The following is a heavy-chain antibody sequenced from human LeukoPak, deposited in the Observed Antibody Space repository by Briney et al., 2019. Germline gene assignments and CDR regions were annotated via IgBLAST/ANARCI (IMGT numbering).Heavy chain of an antibody. CDR3: ARVGYYDFWSGLIPHTYYMDV. CDR2: ISYDGSNK. Sequence: GRSLRLSCAASGFTFSSYAMHWVRQAPGKGLEWVAVISYDGSNKYYADSVKGRFTVSRGNAKNSLFLQMNSLRAEDTAIYYCARVGYYDFWSGLIPHTYYMDVWGKGTTVTVSS. J-gene: IGHJ6*03. V-gene: IGHV3-30-3*01. CDR1: GFTFSSYA. D-gene: IGHD3-3*01.